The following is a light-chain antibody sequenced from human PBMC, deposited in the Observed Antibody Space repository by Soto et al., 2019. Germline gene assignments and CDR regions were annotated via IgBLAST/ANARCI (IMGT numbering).Light chain of an antibody. J-gene: IGKJ1*01. CDR3: QQKGT. CDR2: GAS. Sequence: EIVLTQSPGTLSLSPGERATLSCRASQSVGSSYLAWYQQKPGQAPRLLIFGASSRATGIPDRFSGSASGTDFTLTISRLEPEDFAVYYCQQKGTFGQGTKVDIK. CDR1: QSVGSSY. V-gene: IGKV3-20*01.